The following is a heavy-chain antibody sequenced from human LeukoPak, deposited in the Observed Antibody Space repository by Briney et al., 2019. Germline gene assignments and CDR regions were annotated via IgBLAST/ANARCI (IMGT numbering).Heavy chain of an antibody. CDR1: GGTYSSYA. CDR2: LIPIFGTA. CDR3: ARDFRRDSYGYGY. V-gene: IGHV1-69*05. J-gene: IGHJ4*02. Sequence: SVKVSCKASGGTYSSYAISWVPQASGQGLEWMGGLIPIFGTAHYAQKFQGRVTITTDDSTSTAYMELSSLRSEDTAVYYCARDFRRDSYGYGYWGQGTLVTVSS. D-gene: IGHD5-18*01.